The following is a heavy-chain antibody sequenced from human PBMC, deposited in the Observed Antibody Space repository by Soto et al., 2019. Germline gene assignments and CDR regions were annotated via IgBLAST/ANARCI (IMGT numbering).Heavy chain of an antibody. D-gene: IGHD2-15*01. CDR2: IYPGDSDT. V-gene: IGHV5-51*01. J-gene: IGHJ4*02. CDR3: SISVADSKISGRNFVY. CDR1: GYSFTTYW. Sequence: PGESLKISCKGSGYSFTTYWIGWVRQIPGKGLEWMGIIYPGDSDTRYSLYFQGQVTISVDTSINTAHLQWSSLKASDTAMYYYSISVADSKISGRNFVYWDQGTLVTVS.